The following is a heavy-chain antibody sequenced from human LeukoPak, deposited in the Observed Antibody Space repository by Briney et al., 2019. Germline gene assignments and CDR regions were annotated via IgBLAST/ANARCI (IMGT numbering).Heavy chain of an antibody. Sequence: LGESLKISCMHSGYSNANYWIGWVRQIAGQGLEWMGIVHVLDTQTTYRPSFQGQVTISADRSISTAYLQWSSLKASDTAIYYCATAFHGNHYWEFDPWGQGTLVTVSS. V-gene: IGHV5-51*01. D-gene: IGHD1-26*01. CDR1: GYSNANYW. CDR3: ATAFHGNHYWEFDP. CDR2: VHVLDTQT. J-gene: IGHJ5*02.